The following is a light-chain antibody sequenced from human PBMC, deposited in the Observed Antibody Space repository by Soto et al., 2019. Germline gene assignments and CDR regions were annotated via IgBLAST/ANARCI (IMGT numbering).Light chain of an antibody. J-gene: IGKJ2*01. V-gene: IGKV3-20*01. CDR1: QSVTYSY. Sequence: EIVLTQSPGTLSLSPGERATLSCRASQSVTYSYLAWYQQKPGQAPRLLIYGASSMATGIPDRFSGSGSGTDFTLTISRLEPEDFAVYYCQQYGSSPNTFGQGTKLEIK. CDR2: GAS. CDR3: QQYGSSPNT.